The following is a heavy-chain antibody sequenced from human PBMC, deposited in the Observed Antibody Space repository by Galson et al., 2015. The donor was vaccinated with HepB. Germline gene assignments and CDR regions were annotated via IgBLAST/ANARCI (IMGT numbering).Heavy chain of an antibody. D-gene: IGHD6-13*01. J-gene: IGHJ6*02. Sequence: SLRLSCAASGFTFDDYAMHWVRQAPGKGLEWVSGISWNSGSIGYADSVKGRFTISRDNAKNTLYLQMNSLRAEDTAVYYCAREVIAAAGTEGMDVWGQGTTVTVSS. V-gene: IGHV3-9*01. CDR2: ISWNSGSI. CDR1: GFTFDDYA. CDR3: AREVIAAAGTEGMDV.